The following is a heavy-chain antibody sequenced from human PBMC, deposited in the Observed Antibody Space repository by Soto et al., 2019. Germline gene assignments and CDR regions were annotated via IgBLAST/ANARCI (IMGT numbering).Heavy chain of an antibody. J-gene: IGHJ4*02. CDR1: GFTFDDYA. CDR3: AKDKFGRYSSSWPNLFDY. D-gene: IGHD6-13*01. Sequence: GGSLRLSCAASGFTFDDYAMHWVRQAPGKGLEWVSGISWNSGSIGYADSVKGRFTISRDNAKNSLYLQMNSLRAEDTALYYCAKDKFGRYSSSWPNLFDYWAQRIPVTGSS. V-gene: IGHV3-9*01. CDR2: ISWNSGSI.